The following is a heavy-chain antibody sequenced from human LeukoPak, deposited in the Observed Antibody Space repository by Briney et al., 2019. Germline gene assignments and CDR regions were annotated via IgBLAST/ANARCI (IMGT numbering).Heavy chain of an antibody. CDR1: GFTFSNSA. Sequence: PGRSLRLSCAASGFTFSNSAMHWVRQAPGKGLEWVAVISFDGTNKYYADSVKGRFTISRDNSRNTLYLQMNSLRPEDTAVYYWAKDPFSSTPNWFDPWGQGTLVTGSS. D-gene: IGHD6-13*01. V-gene: IGHV3-30-3*01. J-gene: IGHJ5*02. CDR3: AKDPFSSTPNWFDP. CDR2: ISFDGTNK.